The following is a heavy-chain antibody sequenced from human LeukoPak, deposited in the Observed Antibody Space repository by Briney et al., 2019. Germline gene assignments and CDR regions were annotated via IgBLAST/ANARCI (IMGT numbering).Heavy chain of an antibody. Sequence: ASVKVSCKASGFTFTSSAMQWVRQARGQRLEWIGWIVVGSGNTNYAQKFQERVTITRDMSTSTAYMELSSLRSEDTAVCYCAAEIVGATMDFSQDWGQGTLVTVSS. J-gene: IGHJ4*02. CDR1: GFTFTSSA. D-gene: IGHD1-26*01. V-gene: IGHV1-58*02. CDR2: IVVGSGNT. CDR3: AAEIVGATMDFSQD.